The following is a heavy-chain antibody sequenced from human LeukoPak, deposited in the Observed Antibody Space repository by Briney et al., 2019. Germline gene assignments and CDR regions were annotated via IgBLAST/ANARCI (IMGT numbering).Heavy chain of an antibody. CDR1: GGSISSGGYY. J-gene: IGHJ5*02. CDR3: ARGGYCRGGSRCCWFDP. CDR2: IYYSGST. D-gene: IGHD2-15*01. V-gene: IGHV4-31*03. Sequence: KPSQTLSLTCTVSGGSISSGGYYWSWIRQHPGKGLEWIGYIYYSGSTYYNPSLKSRVTISVDTSKNQFSLKLSSVTAADTAVYYCARGGYCRGGSRCCWFDPWGQGTLVTVSS.